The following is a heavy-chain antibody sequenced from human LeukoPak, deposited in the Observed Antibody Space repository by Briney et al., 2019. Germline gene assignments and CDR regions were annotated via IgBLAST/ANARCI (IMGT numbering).Heavy chain of an antibody. CDR1: GFTFSDYY. V-gene: IGHV3-11*01. Sequence: GGPLTLSCAASGFTFSDYYMSWIRQAPGQGLGWVSYISSSGSTIYHADSVKGRFTISRDNAKNSLYLQMNSLRAEDTAVYYCARDFFRGKVGATRYWGQGALVTVSS. D-gene: IGHD1-26*01. CDR2: ISSSGSTI. CDR3: ARDFFRGKVGATRY. J-gene: IGHJ4*02.